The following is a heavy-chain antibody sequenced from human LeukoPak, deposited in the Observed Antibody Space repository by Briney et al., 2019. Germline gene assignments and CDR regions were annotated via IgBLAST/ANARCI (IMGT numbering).Heavy chain of an antibody. CDR3: ARDMSGTYSFDY. Sequence: PGGSPRLSCSASGFTLFWHVMHWVRQAPGKALEYVSFIHHNGEITSYADSVRGRFTVSRDNSKNTLFLELSSLRVDDTAVYYCARDMSGTYSFDYWGQGTLVTVSS. CDR2: IHHNGEIT. CDR1: GFTLFWHV. V-gene: IGHV3-64D*06. D-gene: IGHD1-26*01. J-gene: IGHJ4*02.